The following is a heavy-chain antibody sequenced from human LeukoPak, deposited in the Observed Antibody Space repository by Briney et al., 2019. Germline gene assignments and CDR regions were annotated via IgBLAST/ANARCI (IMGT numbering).Heavy chain of an antibody. Sequence: GGSLRLSCAASGFTFSNYEMNWVRQAPGKGLEWISYISSSISTIHYADSVKGRFTISRDNAKKSLYLQMNSLRAEDTAVYYCARDPGFFDWPRSAFDIWGQGTMVTVSS. CDR2: ISSSISTI. J-gene: IGHJ3*02. CDR3: ARDPGFFDWPRSAFDI. V-gene: IGHV3-48*03. CDR1: GFTFSNYE. D-gene: IGHD3-9*01.